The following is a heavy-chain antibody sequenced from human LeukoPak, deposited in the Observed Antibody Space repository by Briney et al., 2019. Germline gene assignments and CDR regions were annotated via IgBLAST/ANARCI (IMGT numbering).Heavy chain of an antibody. Sequence: GRSLRLSCAASGFTFSTYGVHWVRQAPGKGLEWVALISYDGSHKYYADSVKGRFTISRDNSKNTLYLQMNSLRAEDTAVYHCAKDPGFAMILWSSDYWGQGTLVTVSS. J-gene: IGHJ4*02. CDR2: ISYDGSHK. D-gene: IGHD3-22*01. CDR1: GFTFSTYG. V-gene: IGHV3-30*18. CDR3: AKDPGFAMILWSSDY.